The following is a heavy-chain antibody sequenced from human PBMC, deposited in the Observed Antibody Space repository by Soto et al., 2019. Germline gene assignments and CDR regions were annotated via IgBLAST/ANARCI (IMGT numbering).Heavy chain of an antibody. CDR3: ATCGYDSSGRVLRYFQH. CDR2: ISGSGGGT. D-gene: IGHD3-22*01. J-gene: IGHJ1*01. Sequence: GGSLRLSCAASGFTFNIYAMSWVRQAPGKGLEWVSAISGSGGGTYYADSVEGRFTISRDNSNNTLYLQMSSLRAEDTAVYYCATCGYDSSGRVLRYFQHWGQGT. V-gene: IGHV3-23*01. CDR1: GFTFNIYA.